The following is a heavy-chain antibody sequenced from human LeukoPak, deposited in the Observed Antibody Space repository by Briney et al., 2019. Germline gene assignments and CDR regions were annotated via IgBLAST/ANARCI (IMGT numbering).Heavy chain of an antibody. CDR3: AREFPPDYYDTYFDY. CDR1: GFSFSGYN. CDR2: ISSSSSAI. V-gene: IGHV3-48*02. Sequence: PGGSLRLSCAASGFSFSGYNMNWVRQAPGKGLEWVSYISSSSSAIYYADSVKGRFTISRDNAKNSLYLQMNSLRDEDTAVYYCAREFPPDYYDTYFDYWGQGTLVTVSS. J-gene: IGHJ4*02. D-gene: IGHD3-22*01.